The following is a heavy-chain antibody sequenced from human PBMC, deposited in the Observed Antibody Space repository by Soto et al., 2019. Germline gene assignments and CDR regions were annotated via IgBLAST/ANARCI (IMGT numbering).Heavy chain of an antibody. V-gene: IGHV1-18*01. Sequence: QVQLVQSGAEVKKPGASVKVSCKTSGFTFTNYYINWVRQAPGQGLEVMGWISAYSGNTNYAQNLQGRVTMTTDTSARTAFLELRRLRSYDTAVYFCSRGDTNYVNWYFDYWGQGTLVTVSS. CDR1: GFTFTNYY. D-gene: IGHD1-1*01. CDR3: SRGDTNYVNWYFDY. CDR2: ISAYSGNT. J-gene: IGHJ4*02.